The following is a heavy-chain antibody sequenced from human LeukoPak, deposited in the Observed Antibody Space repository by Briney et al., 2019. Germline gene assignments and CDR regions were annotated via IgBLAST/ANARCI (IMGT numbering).Heavy chain of an antibody. V-gene: IGHV3-21*04. CDR1: GFTFSTYS. Sequence: GGSLRLSCAASGFTFSTYSMNWVRQAPGKGLEWVSSISSNNRYIYYADSVKGRFTISRDNAKNSLYLQMNSLRAEDTAIYYCAKGRGAMVTTFDYWGQGTLVTVSS. D-gene: IGHD4-17*01. CDR3: AKGRGAMVTTFDY. CDR2: ISSNNRYI. J-gene: IGHJ4*02.